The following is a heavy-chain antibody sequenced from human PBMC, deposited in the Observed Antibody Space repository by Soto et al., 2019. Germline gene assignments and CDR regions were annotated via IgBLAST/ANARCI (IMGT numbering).Heavy chain of an antibody. CDR2: IIPIFGTA. V-gene: IGHV1-69*06. Sequence: QVQLVQSGAEVKKPGSSVKVSCKASGGTVSSYAISWVRQAPGQGLEWMGGIIPIFGTANYAPKFQGRVTISAEKTTSKGYLGVGRLRSEGPGVYYCARGGLTSGGYYYGMDVWGQGTTVTVSS. D-gene: IGHD3-16*01. CDR3: ARGGLTSGGYYYGMDV. CDR1: GGTVSSYA. J-gene: IGHJ6*02.